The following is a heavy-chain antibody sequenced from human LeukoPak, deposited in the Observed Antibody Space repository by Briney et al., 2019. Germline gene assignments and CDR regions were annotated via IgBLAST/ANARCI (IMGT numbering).Heavy chain of an antibody. CDR2: ISAYNGNT. Sequence: GASVKVSCKASGYTFISYGISWVRQAPGQGLEWMGWISAYNGNTNYAQKLQGRVTMTTDTSTSTAYMELRSLRSDDTAVYYCARDLAGWFGELLPDYWGQGTLVTVSS. CDR1: GYTFISYG. V-gene: IGHV1-18*04. D-gene: IGHD3-10*01. J-gene: IGHJ4*02. CDR3: ARDLAGWFGELLPDY.